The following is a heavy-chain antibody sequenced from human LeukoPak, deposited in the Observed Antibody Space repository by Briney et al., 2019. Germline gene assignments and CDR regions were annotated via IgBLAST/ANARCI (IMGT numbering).Heavy chain of an antibody. CDR1: GFTFNSYA. Sequence: GGSLRLSCSASGFTFNSYAMNWVRKAPGKGLEYVSTINTSGGTTYYADSVKGRFTISRDNSKNILYLQMSSLRAEDTAVYYCVRRIPYSSGLYYFDFWGQGTLVTVSS. J-gene: IGHJ4*02. CDR3: VRRIPYSSGLYYFDF. V-gene: IGHV3-64D*06. CDR2: INTSGGTT. D-gene: IGHD6-19*01.